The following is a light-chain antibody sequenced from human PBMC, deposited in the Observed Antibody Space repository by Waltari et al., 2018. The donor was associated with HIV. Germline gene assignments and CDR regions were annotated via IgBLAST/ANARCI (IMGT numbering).Light chain of an antibody. Sequence: QSALTQPASVSGSPGQSITISCTGTSTDVGSYDLVSWYQHRPGKAPQLMIYEVSKRPSGVSYRFSGSKSGNTASLTISGLQTDDEADYYCCSHARSGILVFGGGTQLTVL. J-gene: IGLJ3*02. CDR2: EVS. CDR1: STDVGSYDL. CDR3: CSHARSGILV. V-gene: IGLV2-23*02.